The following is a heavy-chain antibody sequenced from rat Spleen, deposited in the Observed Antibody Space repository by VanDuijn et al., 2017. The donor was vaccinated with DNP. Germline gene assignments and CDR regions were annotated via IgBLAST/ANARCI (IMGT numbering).Heavy chain of an antibody. D-gene: IGHD1-1*01. J-gene: IGHJ3*01. V-gene: IGHV5-17*01. CDR2: ISYDGSRT. CDR1: GFTFSDYA. Sequence: EVQLVESGGGLVQPGRSLKLSCAASGFTFSDYAMAWVRQAPKKGLEWVATISYDGSRTYYRDSVKGRLTISRDNAKSTLYLQMDSLRSEDTATYYCARHWNGDGFVYWGQGTLVTVSS. CDR3: ARHWNGDGFVY.